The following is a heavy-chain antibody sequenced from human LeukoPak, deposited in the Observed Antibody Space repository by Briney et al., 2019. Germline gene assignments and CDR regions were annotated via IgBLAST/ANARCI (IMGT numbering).Heavy chain of an antibody. CDR1: GFTLSTYY. CDR3: ARYQHCGGDCYPLDY. Sequence: GGSLRLSCAASGFTLSTYYMSWVRQAPGKGLEWMANIKQDGSEKSYVNSVEGRFTISRDNAKDSLYLQMNGLRAEDTAIYYCARYQHCGGDCYPLDYWGQGTLVTVSS. D-gene: IGHD2-21*02. J-gene: IGHJ4*02. CDR2: IKQDGSEK. V-gene: IGHV3-7*01.